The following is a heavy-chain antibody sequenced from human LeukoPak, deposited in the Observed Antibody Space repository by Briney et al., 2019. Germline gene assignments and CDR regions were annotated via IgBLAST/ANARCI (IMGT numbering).Heavy chain of an antibody. Sequence: GGSLRLSCAASGFTFSNYAVTWVRQAPGKGLEWVSLISVSGGSTYYADSVKGRFTASRDNSKNTLYLQMNSLRVEDTAIYYCAEDSYDFWSGYSGPFDSWGQGILVTVSS. D-gene: IGHD3-3*01. J-gene: IGHJ5*01. CDR3: AEDSYDFWSGYSGPFDS. V-gene: IGHV3-23*01. CDR1: GFTFSNYA. CDR2: ISVSGGST.